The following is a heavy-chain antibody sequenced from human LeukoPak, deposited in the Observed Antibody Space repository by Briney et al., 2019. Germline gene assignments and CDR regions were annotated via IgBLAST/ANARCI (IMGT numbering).Heavy chain of an antibody. CDR3: ATEVRGVIMGMFDY. J-gene: IGHJ4*02. Sequence: GGSLRLSCAASGLTFSSYWMHWVRQAPGKGLEWVANIKQDGSEKYYVDSVKGRFTISRDNAKNSLYLQMNSLRAEDTAVYYCATEVRGVIMGMFDYWGQGTLVTVSS. CDR2: IKQDGSEK. D-gene: IGHD3-10*01. V-gene: IGHV3-7*04. CDR1: GLTFSSYW.